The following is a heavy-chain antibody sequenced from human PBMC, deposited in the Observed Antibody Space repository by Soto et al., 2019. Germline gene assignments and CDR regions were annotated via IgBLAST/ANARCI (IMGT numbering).Heavy chain of an antibody. CDR1: GFTFSSYA. D-gene: IGHD5-18*01. J-gene: IGHJ6*02. CDR2: ISYDGNNK. V-gene: IGHV3-30-3*01. CDR3: ARDKNVDTAMVIRYYYYYYYGMDV. Sequence: GGSLRLSCAASGFTFSSYAMHWVRQAPGKGLEWVAVISYDGNNKYYADSVKGRFTISRDNSKNTLYLQMNNLRAEDTAVYYCARDKNVDTAMVIRYYYYYYYGMDVWGQGTTVTVSS.